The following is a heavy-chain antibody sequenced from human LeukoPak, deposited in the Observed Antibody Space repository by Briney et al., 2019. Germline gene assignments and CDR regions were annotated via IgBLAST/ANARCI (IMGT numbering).Heavy chain of an antibody. CDR2: ISDDGRNK. Sequence: TGGSLRLSCAASGFSFISYGMHWVRQAPDKGLEWVGVISDDGRNKKYADSVKGRFTISRDNSKDTLYLQMNSLRDEDTAVYYCAKRPSDYGDYVTYFDYWGQGTLVTVSS. D-gene: IGHD4-17*01. CDR1: GFSFISYG. CDR3: AKRPSDYGDYVTYFDY. V-gene: IGHV3-30*18. J-gene: IGHJ4*02.